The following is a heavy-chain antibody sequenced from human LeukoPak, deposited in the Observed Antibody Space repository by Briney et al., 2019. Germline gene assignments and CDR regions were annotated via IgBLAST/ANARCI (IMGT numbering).Heavy chain of an antibody. V-gene: IGHV4-59*01. Sequence: ASETLSLTCTVSGGSNINYYWSWIGQPPGKGLEWIGYIYYSGSTNYNPSLKSRVTISIDTSKNQFSLKLSSVTAADTAVCYFARDMGYCSSTSCSFGSHYYYMDVWGKGTTVTVSS. CDR2: IYYSGST. D-gene: IGHD2-2*01. CDR1: GGSNINYY. J-gene: IGHJ6*03. CDR3: ARDMGYCSSTSCSFGSHYYYMDV.